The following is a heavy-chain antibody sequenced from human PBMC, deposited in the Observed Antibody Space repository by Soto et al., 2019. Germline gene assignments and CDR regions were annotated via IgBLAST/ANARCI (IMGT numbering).Heavy chain of an antibody. CDR1: GGTFSSYA. Sequence: SVKVSCKASGGTFSSYAISWVRQAPGQGLEWMGGIIPIFGTANYAQKFQGRVTITADESTSTAYMELSSLRSEDTAVYYCARDPDVGATIAFDIWGQGTMVTVSS. CDR2: IIPIFGTA. V-gene: IGHV1-69*13. D-gene: IGHD1-26*01. CDR3: ARDPDVGATIAFDI. J-gene: IGHJ3*02.